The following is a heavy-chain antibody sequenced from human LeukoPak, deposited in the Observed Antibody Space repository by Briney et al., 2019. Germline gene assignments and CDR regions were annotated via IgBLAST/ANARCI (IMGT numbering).Heavy chain of an antibody. V-gene: IGHV1-18*01. Sequence: GASVKVSCKASGYTFTSYGISWVRQAPGQGLEWMGWISAYNGNTNYAQKLQRRVTMTTDTSTSTAYMELRSLRSDDTAVYYCARAPERWFSSSSLGYYYYYYMDVWGKGTTVTVSS. J-gene: IGHJ6*03. CDR1: GYTFTSYG. CDR3: ARAPERWFSSSSLGYYYYYYMDV. CDR2: ISAYNGNT. D-gene: IGHD6-6*01.